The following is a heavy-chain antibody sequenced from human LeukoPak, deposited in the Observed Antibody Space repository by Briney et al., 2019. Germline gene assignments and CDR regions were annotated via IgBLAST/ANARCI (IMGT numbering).Heavy chain of an antibody. CDR2: ISSSSSYI. CDR3: ARDRSHFDWLLNGFDF. D-gene: IGHD3-9*01. Sequence: GGSLRLSCAASGFTFSSYSMNWVRHAPGKGLEWVSSISSSSSYIYYADSVKGRFTISRDNAKNSLYLQMNSLRAEDTAVYYCARDRSHFDWLLNGFDFWGQGTLVTVSS. J-gene: IGHJ4*02. V-gene: IGHV3-21*01. CDR1: GFTFSSYS.